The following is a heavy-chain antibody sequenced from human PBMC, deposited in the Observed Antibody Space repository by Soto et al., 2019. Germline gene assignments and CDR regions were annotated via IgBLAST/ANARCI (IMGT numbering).Heavy chain of an antibody. CDR3: ARDRGLRYFGY. CDR2: INVGYGNT. CDR1: GYTFTSNA. Sequence: QVQLVQSGAEVKKPGASVKVSCKASGYTFTSNALHWVRQAPGQRLEWMGWINVGYGNTRYSQKFQGRVTITRDTSASTAYMARSRLRSEDTAVCYCARDRGLRYFGYWGQGTLVIVPS. J-gene: IGHJ4*02. V-gene: IGHV1-3*01. D-gene: IGHD2-15*01.